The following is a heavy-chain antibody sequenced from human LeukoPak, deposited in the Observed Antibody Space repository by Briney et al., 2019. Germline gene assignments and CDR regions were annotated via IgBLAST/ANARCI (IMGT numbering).Heavy chain of an antibody. J-gene: IGHJ4*02. CDR2: IKQDGSEK. Sequence: PGGSLRLSCAASGFIFSSHGMNWVRQAPGKGLEWVANIKQDGSEKYYVDSVKGRFTISRDNAENSLYLQMNSLRAEGTAVYYCARDRVLYYYDSSGIGNDYWGQGTLVTVSS. V-gene: IGHV3-7*01. CDR3: ARDRVLYYYDSSGIGNDY. CDR1: GFIFSSHG. D-gene: IGHD3-22*01.